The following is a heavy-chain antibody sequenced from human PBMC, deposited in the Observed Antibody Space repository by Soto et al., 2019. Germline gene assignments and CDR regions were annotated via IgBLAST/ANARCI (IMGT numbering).Heavy chain of an antibody. Sequence: SETLSLTCAVYGGSFSVYYWSWIRQPPGKGLEWFGEINHSGSTNYNPSLKSRVTISVDTSKNQFSLKLSSVTAADTAVYYCARLILSGETDYSNHIGNRFDPWGQGTLITVSS. CDR3: ARLILSGETDYSNHIGNRFDP. J-gene: IGHJ5*02. V-gene: IGHV4-34*01. CDR2: INHSGST. CDR1: GGSFSVYY. D-gene: IGHD4-4*01.